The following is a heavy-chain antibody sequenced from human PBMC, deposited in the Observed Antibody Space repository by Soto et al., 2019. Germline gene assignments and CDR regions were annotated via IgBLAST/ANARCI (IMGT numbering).Heavy chain of an antibody. V-gene: IGHV3-15*07. CDR1: GLTLSNAW. Sequence: EVQLVESGGGFIYPGGSLRLSCAASGLTLSNAWMNWVRQAPGKGLEWVGRIKTNAEGGTTDYAAAVKGRFTVSRDDSRNTLYLQMNSLKTEDTAVYYCTTGSVEGVWGKGTTVTVST. CDR2: IKTNAEGGTT. CDR3: TTGSVEGV. D-gene: IGHD2-15*01. J-gene: IGHJ6*04.